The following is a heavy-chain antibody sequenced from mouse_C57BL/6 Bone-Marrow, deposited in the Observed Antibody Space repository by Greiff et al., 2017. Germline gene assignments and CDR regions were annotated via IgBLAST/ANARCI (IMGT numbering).Heavy chain of an antibody. CDR1: GFTFTDYY. J-gene: IGHJ3*01. CDR3: VRSSYYDYPAWFAY. V-gene: IGHV7-3*01. Sequence: EVQGVESGGGLVQPGGSLSLSCAASGFTFTDYYMSWVRQPPGKALEWLGFIRNKANGYTTEYSASVKGRFTISRDNSQSILYLQLNALRAEDSATYYCVRSSYYDYPAWFAYWGQGTLVTVSA. CDR2: IRNKANGYTT. D-gene: IGHD2-4*01.